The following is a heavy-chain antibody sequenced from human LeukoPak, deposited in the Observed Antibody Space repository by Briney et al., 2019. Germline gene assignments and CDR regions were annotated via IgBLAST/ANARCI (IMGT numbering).Heavy chain of an antibody. CDR2: ISSSSSTI. J-gene: IGHJ4*02. V-gene: IGHV3-48*04. Sequence: GGSLRLSCAASGFTFSTYSMNWVRQAPGKGLEWVSYISSSSSTIYYADSVKGRFTISRDNAKNSLYLQMNSLSAEDTAVYYCARVLSSSPDYWGQGTLVTVSS. D-gene: IGHD6-13*01. CDR3: ARVLSSSPDY. CDR1: GFTFSTYS.